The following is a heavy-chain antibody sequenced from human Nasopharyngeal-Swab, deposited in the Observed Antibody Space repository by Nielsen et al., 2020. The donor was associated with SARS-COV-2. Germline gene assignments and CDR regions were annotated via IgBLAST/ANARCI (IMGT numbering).Heavy chain of an antibody. V-gene: IGHV3-33*01. CDR1: GFTFSSYG. CDR2: IWYDGSNK. D-gene: IGHD3-10*01. J-gene: IGHJ3*02. CDR3: ARTGFGELSLDVFDI. Sequence: GGSLRLSCAASGFTFSSYGMHWVRQAPGKGLEWVAVIWYDGSNKYYADSVKGRFTISRDNSKNTLYLQMNSLRAEDTAVYYCARTGFGELSLDVFDIWGQGTMVTVSS.